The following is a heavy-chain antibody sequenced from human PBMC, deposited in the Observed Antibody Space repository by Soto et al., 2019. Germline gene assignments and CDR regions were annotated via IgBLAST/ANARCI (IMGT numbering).Heavy chain of an antibody. D-gene: IGHD6-19*01. Sequence: QVQLQQWGAGLLKPSETLSLTCAVYGGSFSGYYWSWIRQPPGKGLEWIGEINHSGSTNYNPSLKSRVPISVDTSKNQFSLKLSTVTAADTAVYYCARATTKATIAVAGLGNAFDIWGQGTMVTVSS. J-gene: IGHJ3*02. CDR1: GGSFSGYY. V-gene: IGHV4-34*01. CDR3: ARATTKATIAVAGLGNAFDI. CDR2: INHSGST.